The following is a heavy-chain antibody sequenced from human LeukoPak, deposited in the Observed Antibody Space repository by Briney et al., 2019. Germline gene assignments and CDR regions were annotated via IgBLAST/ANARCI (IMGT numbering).Heavy chain of an antibody. V-gene: IGHV3-66*02. J-gene: IGHJ4*02. CDR1: GFTVSNNY. CDR2: INSGDNT. Sequence: GGSLRLSCAASGFTVSNNYMRWVRQAPGKGLEWVSVINSGDNTYYQKFVKGRFTISRDNSKNTLFLQMNRLRAEDTAVYYCAGRRVLDASFDYWGQGTLVTVSS. CDR3: AGRRVLDASFDY. D-gene: IGHD3-16*01.